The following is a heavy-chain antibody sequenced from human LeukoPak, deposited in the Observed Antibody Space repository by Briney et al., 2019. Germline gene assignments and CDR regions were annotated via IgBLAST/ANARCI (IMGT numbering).Heavy chain of an antibody. CDR2: IYYGGST. V-gene: IGHV4-59*01. D-gene: IGHD3-10*01. Sequence: SETLSLTCTVSGDSISGYYWSWIRQPPQKGLEWIAYIYYGGSTNYNPSLKSRVTISVDTSKNQFSLKLSSVTAADTAVYYCARVWSRVSPTFDPWGQGTLVTVSS. J-gene: IGHJ5*02. CDR1: GDSISGYY. CDR3: ARVWSRVSPTFDP.